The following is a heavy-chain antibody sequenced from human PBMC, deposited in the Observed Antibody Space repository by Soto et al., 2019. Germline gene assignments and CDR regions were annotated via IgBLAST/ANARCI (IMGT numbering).Heavy chain of an antibody. V-gene: IGHV4-30-2*01. CDR1: GGSISSGGYS. J-gene: IGHJ5*02. CDR2: IYHSGST. CDR3: AGRITIFGVERLPYNWFDP. D-gene: IGHD3-3*01. Sequence: QLQLQESGSGLVKPSQTLSLTCAVSGGSISSGGYSWSWIRQPPGKGLEWIGYIYHSGSTYYNPSLKSRVTIAVDRSKNQFSLKLSSVTAADTAVYYCAGRITIFGVERLPYNWFDPWGQGTLVTVSS.